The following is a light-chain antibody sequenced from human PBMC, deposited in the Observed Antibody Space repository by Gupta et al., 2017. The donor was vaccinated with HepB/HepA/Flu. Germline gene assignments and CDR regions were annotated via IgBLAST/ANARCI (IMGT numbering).Light chain of an antibody. CDR3: QQVHRTPYA. V-gene: IGKV1-39*01. Sequence: DIQMTQSPSSLSASVGDRVAIGCRASQTIFTYLHWYQQKPGKTPKLPLYAPSTSQSGIPSRFDGSGSAADITLTIGSLTPDKFATYFSQQVHRTPYAFGQGTKVDIK. CDR2: APS. CDR1: QTIFTY. J-gene: IGKJ2*01.